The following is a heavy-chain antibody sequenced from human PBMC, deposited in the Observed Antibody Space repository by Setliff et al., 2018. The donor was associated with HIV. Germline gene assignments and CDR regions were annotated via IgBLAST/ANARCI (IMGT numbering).Heavy chain of an antibody. Sequence: ASETLSLTCGVSGDSISSSNWWNWVRQSPGKGLEWIAEIYHKGNIHYNPSLRSRVTISLDKSKNQLSLNLDSVSAADTAVYYCARNPGLESGGWFDPWSQGTLVTVSS. CDR2: IYHKGNI. J-gene: IGHJ5*02. CDR3: ARNPGLESGGWFDP. CDR1: GDSISSSNW. V-gene: IGHV4-4*02.